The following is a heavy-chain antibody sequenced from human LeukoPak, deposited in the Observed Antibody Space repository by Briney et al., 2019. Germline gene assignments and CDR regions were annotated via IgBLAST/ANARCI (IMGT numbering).Heavy chain of an antibody. V-gene: IGHV3-23*01. CDR3: AKMTGLKLTNHGMDV. D-gene: IGHD3-9*01. J-gene: IGHJ6*02. CDR1: GFTFSTYA. Sequence: GGSLRLSCAASGFTFSTYAMSWVRQAPGKGLEWVSAISGGIITTYYTDSVKGRFTISRDTSKHTLDLQMDSLRVDDTAVYYCAKMTGLKLTNHGMDVWGQGTTVTVSS. CDR2: ISGGIITT.